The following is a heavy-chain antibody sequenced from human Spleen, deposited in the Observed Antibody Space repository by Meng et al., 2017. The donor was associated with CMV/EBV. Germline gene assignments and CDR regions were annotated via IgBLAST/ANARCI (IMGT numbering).Heavy chain of an antibody. CDR1: GYTFTSYY. Sequence: SGYTFTSYYMHWVRQASGQGLEWMGIINPSGGSTSYAQKFQGRVTMTRDTSTSTVYMELSSLRSEDTAVYYCARGGRDSKEVDWFDPWGQGTLVTVSS. CDR2: INPSGGST. CDR3: ARGGRDSKEVDWFDP. J-gene: IGHJ5*02. V-gene: IGHV1-46*01. D-gene: IGHD3-22*01.